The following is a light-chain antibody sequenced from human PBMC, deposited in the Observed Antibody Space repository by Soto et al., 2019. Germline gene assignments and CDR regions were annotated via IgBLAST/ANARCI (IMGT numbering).Light chain of an antibody. CDR2: ENT. V-gene: IGLV2-23*01. CDR1: SSDVGSYNL. Sequence: QSALTQPASVSGSPGQSITISCTGTSSDVGSYNLVSWYQHHPGKAPKVLIYENTKRPSGVSDRFSGSKSGNTASLTISGLQAEDESDYYCCSYAGSDNWVFGGGTKLTVL. J-gene: IGLJ3*02. CDR3: CSYAGSDNWV.